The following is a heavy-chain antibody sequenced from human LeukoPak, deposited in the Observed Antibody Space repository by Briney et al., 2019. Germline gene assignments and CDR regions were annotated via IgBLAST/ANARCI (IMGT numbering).Heavy chain of an antibody. CDR1: GVSFRGYY. CDR2: IYYSGST. J-gene: IGHJ4*02. CDR3: ARSREVVPAAIDY. Sequence: PSETLSLTCAVYGVSFRGYYWTWIRQHPGKGLEWIGYIYYSGSTYYNPSLKSRVTISVDTSKNQFSLKLSSVTAADTAVYYCARSREVVPAAIDYWGQGTLVTVSS. D-gene: IGHD2-2*01. V-gene: IGHV4-31*11.